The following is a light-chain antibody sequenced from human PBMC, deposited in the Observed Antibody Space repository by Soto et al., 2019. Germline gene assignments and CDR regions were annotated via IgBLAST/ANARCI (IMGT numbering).Light chain of an antibody. CDR2: WAS. Sequence: DIEMTQSPDSLAVSLGERATINCKSSQSVLYSSNNKNYLAWYQQKPGQPPKLLIYWASTRESGVPDRFSGSGSETDFTLTISSLQAEDVAVYYCQQYYNKVTFGQGTRLEIK. CDR3: QQYYNKVT. CDR1: QSVLYSSNNKNY. J-gene: IGKJ5*01. V-gene: IGKV4-1*01.